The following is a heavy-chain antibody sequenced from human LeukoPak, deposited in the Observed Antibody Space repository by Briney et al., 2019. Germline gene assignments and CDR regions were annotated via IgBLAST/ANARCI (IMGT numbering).Heavy chain of an antibody. J-gene: IGHJ4*02. Sequence: GRSLRLSCAASGFTLSSYAMHWVRQAPGKGLEWVAFISYDGSNKFYADSVKGRFTISRDNAKNSLYLQMNSLRAEDTAVYYCAREVGYSSGFDYWGQGTLVTVSS. CDR1: GFTLSSYA. CDR3: AREVGYSSGFDY. CDR2: ISYDGSNK. D-gene: IGHD6-19*01. V-gene: IGHV3-30*04.